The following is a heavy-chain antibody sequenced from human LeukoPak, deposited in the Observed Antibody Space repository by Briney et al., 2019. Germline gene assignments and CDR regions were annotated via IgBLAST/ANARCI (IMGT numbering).Heavy chain of an antibody. CDR2: IYYSGST. CDR3: ARGAWYFDL. J-gene: IGHJ2*01. Sequence: SETLSLTCTVSGGSISSSSYYWGWIRQPPGKGLEWIGSIYYSGSTYYNPSLKSRVTISVDTSKNQFSLKLSSVTAADTAVYYCARGAWYFDLWGRGTLVTVSS. CDR1: GGSISSSSYY. V-gene: IGHV4-39*07.